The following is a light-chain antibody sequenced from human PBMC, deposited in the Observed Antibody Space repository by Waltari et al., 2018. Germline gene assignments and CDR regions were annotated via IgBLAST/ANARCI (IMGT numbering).Light chain of an antibody. CDR2: ETS. Sequence: IVLTQSPATLSLSPGERATLSCRAIQTVDTYFAWYQQRPGQATRLLSYETSNRATGIPDRFSGSGSETDFTLTISSREPEDFAVYYCQQRRRWPLTFGGGSKVEI. CDR3: QQRRRWPLT. J-gene: IGKJ4*01. V-gene: IGKV3-11*01. CDR1: QTVDTY.